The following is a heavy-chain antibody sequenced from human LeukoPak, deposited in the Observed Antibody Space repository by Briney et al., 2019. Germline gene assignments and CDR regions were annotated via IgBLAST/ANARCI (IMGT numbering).Heavy chain of an antibody. D-gene: IGHD5-24*01. Sequence: ASVKVSCKASGYTFTSYGISWVRQAPGQGLEWMGWISSYNGNTNYAQKFQGRVTTTADKSTSTAYMELSSLRSEDTAVYYCARDRDGYNFFHFDYWGQGTLVTVSS. CDR3: ARDRDGYNFFHFDY. CDR2: ISSYNGNT. V-gene: IGHV1-18*01. CDR1: GYTFTSYG. J-gene: IGHJ4*02.